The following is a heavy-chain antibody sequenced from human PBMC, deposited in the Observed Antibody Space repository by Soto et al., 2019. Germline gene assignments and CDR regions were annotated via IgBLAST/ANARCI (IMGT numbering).Heavy chain of an antibody. CDR3: ARDWKGHNYYDSSGYYGLLDY. D-gene: IGHD3-22*01. CDR1: GYTFTSYG. CDR2: ISAYNGNT. J-gene: IGHJ4*02. Sequence: ASVKVSCKASGYTFTSYGISWVRQAPGQGLEWMGWISAYNGNTNYAQKLQGRVTMTTDTSTGTAYMELRSLRSDDTAVYYCARDWKGHNYYDSSGYYGLLDYWGQGTLVTVSS. V-gene: IGHV1-18*04.